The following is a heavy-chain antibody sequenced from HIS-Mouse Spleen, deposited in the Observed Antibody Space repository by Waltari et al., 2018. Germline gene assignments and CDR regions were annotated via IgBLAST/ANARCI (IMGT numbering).Heavy chain of an antibody. J-gene: IGHJ4*02. CDR2: MNPNSGNT. V-gene: IGHV1-8*01. CDR3: AARFGESHFDY. Sequence: QVQLVQSGAEVKKPGASVTVFCKASGNTVTSYDINWVRQATGQGLEWMGWMNPNSGNTGYAQKFQGRVTMTRNTSISTAYMELSSLRSEDTAVYYCAARFGESHFDYWGQGTLVTVSS. CDR1: GNTVTSYD. D-gene: IGHD3-10*01.